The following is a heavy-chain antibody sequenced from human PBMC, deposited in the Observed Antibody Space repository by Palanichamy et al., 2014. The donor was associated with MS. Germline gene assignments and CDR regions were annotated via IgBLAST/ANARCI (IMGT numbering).Heavy chain of an antibody. V-gene: IGHV4-39*07. CDR1: GGSISSSSYY. J-gene: IGHJ4*02. CDR3: GRGPNWGTGGYFDY. D-gene: IGHD7-27*01. Sequence: QLQLQESGPGLVKPSETLSLTCTVSGGSISSSSYYWGWIRQPPGKGLEWIGSIYYSGSTYYNPSLKSRVTISVDTSKNQFSLKLSSVTAADTAVYYCGRGPNWGTGGYFDYWGQGTLVTVSS. CDR2: IYYSGST.